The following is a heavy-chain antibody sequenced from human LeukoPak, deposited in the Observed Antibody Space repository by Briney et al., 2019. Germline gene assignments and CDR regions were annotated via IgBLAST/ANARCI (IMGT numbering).Heavy chain of an antibody. CDR3: ARSLWYYDFWSGYLSAIYYYYMDV. V-gene: IGHV4-38-2*02. D-gene: IGHD3-3*01. CDR2: IYHSGGT. Sequence: SSETLSLTCTVSGYSISSGYYWGWIRQPPGKGLEWIGSIYHSGGTYYNPSLKSRVTISVDTSKNQFSLKLSSVTAADTAVYYCARSLWYYDFWSGYLSAIYYYYMDVWGKGTTVTVSS. CDR1: GYSISSGYY. J-gene: IGHJ6*03.